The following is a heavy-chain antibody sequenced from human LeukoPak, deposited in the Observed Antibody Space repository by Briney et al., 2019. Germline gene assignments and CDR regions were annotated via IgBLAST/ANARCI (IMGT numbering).Heavy chain of an antibody. CDR1: GFTFSSYS. CDR3: AEEAQRYCSGGSCLSDY. D-gene: IGHD2-15*01. Sequence: PGGSLRLSCAASGFTFSSYSMNWVRQAPGKGLEWVSSISSSSSYIYYADSVKGRFTISRDNSKNTLYLQMNSLRAEDTAVYYCAEEAQRYCSGGSCLSDYWGQGTLVTVSS. CDR2: ISSSSSYI. V-gene: IGHV3-21*01. J-gene: IGHJ4*02.